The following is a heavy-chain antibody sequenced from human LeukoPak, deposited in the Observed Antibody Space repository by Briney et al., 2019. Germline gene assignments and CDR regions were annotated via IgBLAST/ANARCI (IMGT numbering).Heavy chain of an antibody. CDR2: ISYDGSKK. CDR1: GFTFSSYG. CDR3: AREVGGSAFDI. J-gene: IGHJ3*02. Sequence: QPGGSLRLSCAVSGFTFSSYGMDWVRQAPGKGLEWVAVISYDGSKKYYVDSVKGRFTISRDNSKNTLYLQMNSLRAEDTAVYYCAREVGGSAFDIWGQGTMVTVSS. D-gene: IGHD3-16*01. V-gene: IGHV3-30*03.